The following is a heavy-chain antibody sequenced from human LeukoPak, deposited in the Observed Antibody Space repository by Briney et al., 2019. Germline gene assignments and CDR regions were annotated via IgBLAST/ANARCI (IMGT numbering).Heavy chain of an antibody. J-gene: IGHJ2*01. Sequence: PSETLSLTCAVYGGSFSGYYWNWIRQPPGKGLEWIGSISYSGSTTYNPSFKSRVTISLDTSKDQFSLKLNSVTAADTAVYYCARRGYLNLWGRGTLVTVSS. V-gene: IGHV4-59*01. D-gene: IGHD2-15*01. CDR2: ISYSGST. CDR1: GGSFSGYY. CDR3: ARRGYLNL.